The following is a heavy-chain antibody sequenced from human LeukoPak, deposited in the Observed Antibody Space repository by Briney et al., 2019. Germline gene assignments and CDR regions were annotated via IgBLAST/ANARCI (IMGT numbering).Heavy chain of an antibody. J-gene: IGHJ4*02. Sequence: PGGSLRLSCAASGIIITSYWMSWVRQTPGKGLEWVANIKQDGSEKNYVDSVKGRFTIFRDNARNSLYLQMNSLRAEDTAVYYCARDPVAGTFKLDYWGQGTLVTVSS. V-gene: IGHV3-7*01. D-gene: IGHD6-19*01. CDR2: IKQDGSEK. CDR3: ARDPVAGTFKLDY. CDR1: GIIITSYW.